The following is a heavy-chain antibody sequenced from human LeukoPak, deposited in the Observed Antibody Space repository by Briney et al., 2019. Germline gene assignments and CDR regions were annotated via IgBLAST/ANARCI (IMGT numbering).Heavy chain of an antibody. CDR3: ASAVATPDPTFDY. CDR1: GGTFSSYA. J-gene: IGHJ4*02. CDR2: IIPIFGTA. D-gene: IGHD5-12*01. Sequence: ASVKVSCKASGGTFSSYAISWVRQAPGQGLEWMGGIIPIFGTANYAQKFQGRVTITADESTSTAYMELSSLRSEDTAVYYCASAVATPDPTFDYWGQGTLVTVSS. V-gene: IGHV1-69*13.